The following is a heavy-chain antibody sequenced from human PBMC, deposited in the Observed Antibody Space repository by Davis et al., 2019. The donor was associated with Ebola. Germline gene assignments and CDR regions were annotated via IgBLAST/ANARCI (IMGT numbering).Heavy chain of an antibody. CDR3: GRIYSSSYVDY. CDR2: IKPDGSEK. CDR1: GFTFSSSW. V-gene: IGHV3-7*03. Sequence: GESLKISCAASGFTFSSSWMSWVRQAPGKGLEWVANIKPDGSEKYFVDSVKGRFTISRDNAKNSLYLQMNSLRAEDTAVYHCGRIYSSSYVDYWGQGTPVTVSS. D-gene: IGHD6-6*01. J-gene: IGHJ4*02.